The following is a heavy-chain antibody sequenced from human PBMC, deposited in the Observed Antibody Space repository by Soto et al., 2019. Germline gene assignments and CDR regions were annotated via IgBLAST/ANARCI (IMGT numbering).Heavy chain of an antibody. CDR3: ARGIWSGSPWTYYYGMDV. Sequence: ASVKVSCKASGYTFTSYGISWVRQAPGQGLEWMGWISAYNGNTNYAQKLQGRVTMTTDTSTSTAYMELRSLRSDDTAVYYCARGIWSGSPWTYYYGMDVWGQGTTVTVSS. V-gene: IGHV1-18*04. CDR1: GYTFTSYG. J-gene: IGHJ6*02. D-gene: IGHD3-3*01. CDR2: ISAYNGNT.